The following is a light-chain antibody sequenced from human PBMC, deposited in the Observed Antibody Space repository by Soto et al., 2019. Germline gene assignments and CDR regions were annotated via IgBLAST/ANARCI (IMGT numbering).Light chain of an antibody. CDR3: SSYSISTAYL. Sequence: QTVVTQPPSASGTPGQRVTISCSGSTANIGTNTVNWFQHLPGSAPKLLIYTNDQRPSGVPDRFSGSRSGTSASLAISGLQSEDEADYFCSSYSISTAYLFGTGTKLTVL. CDR1: TANIGTNT. CDR2: TND. V-gene: IGLV1-44*01. J-gene: IGLJ1*01.